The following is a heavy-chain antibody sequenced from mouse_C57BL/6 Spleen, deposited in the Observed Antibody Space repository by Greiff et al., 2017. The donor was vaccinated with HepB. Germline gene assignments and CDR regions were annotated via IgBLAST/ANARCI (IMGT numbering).Heavy chain of an antibody. CDR3: ASEGVVVPYFDY. Sequence: VQLKQSGPELVKPGASVKISCKASGYSFTDYNMNWVKQSNGKSLEWIGVINPNYGTTSYNQKFKGKATLTVDQSSSTAHMQLNSLTSEDSAVYYCASEGVVVPYFDYWGQGTTPTVSS. V-gene: IGHV1-39*01. CDR2: INPNYGTT. D-gene: IGHD1-1*01. CDR1: GYSFTDYN. J-gene: IGHJ2*01.